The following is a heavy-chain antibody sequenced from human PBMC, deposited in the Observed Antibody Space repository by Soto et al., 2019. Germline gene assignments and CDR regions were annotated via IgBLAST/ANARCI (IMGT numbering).Heavy chain of an antibody. J-gene: IGHJ4*02. CDR2: IHRSGVT. Sequence: QVQLQQSGPGLVQPSGTLSLTCSVSGGSISSDHFWSWVRQSPGKGLEWIGEIHRSGVTNYNPSLKSRLTISMDKSKNQLSLRLNSVTAADTAVFYCARPLQDTSMPRPFEYWGQGSLVTVTS. CDR3: ARPLQDTSMPRPFEY. CDR1: GGSISSDHF. D-gene: IGHD5-18*01. V-gene: IGHV4-4*02.